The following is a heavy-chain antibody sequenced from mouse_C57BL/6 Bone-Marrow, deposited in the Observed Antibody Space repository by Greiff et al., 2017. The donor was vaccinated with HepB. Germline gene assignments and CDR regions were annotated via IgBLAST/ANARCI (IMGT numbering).Heavy chain of an antibody. J-gene: IGHJ1*03. CDR2: IDPSDSYT. Sequence: QVQLQQPGAELVMPGASVKLSCKASGYTFTSYWMHWVKQRPGQGLEWIGEIDPSDSYTNYNQKFKGKSTLTVDKSSSTAYMQLSSLTSEDSAVYYCARGDSKGWYFDVWGTGTTGTVSS. V-gene: IGHV1-69*01. D-gene: IGHD2-5*01. CDR1: GYTFTSYW. CDR3: ARGDSKGWYFDV.